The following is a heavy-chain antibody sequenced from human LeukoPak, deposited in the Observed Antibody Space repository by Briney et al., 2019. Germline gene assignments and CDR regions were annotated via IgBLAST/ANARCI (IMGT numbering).Heavy chain of an antibody. D-gene: IGHD6-25*01. CDR1: GFAFSIDT. CDR3: AGEGSSGWRGNWFDH. J-gene: IGHJ5*02. CDR2: LSFDGSEK. V-gene: IGHV3-30*04. Sequence: GGSLRLSCVASGFAFSIDTMHWVRQAPGKGLEWVAVLSFDGSEKYYADPVKGRFTISRDNSKNTLFLQMNSLRAEDTAVYYCAGEGSSGWRGNWFDHWAQGTLVTVSS.